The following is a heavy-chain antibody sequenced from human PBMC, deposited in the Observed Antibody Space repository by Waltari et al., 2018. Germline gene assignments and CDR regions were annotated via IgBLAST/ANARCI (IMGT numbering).Heavy chain of an antibody. J-gene: IGHJ5*02. CDR1: DDPMSNVY. D-gene: IGHD2-8*01. V-gene: IGHV4-4*07. CDR3: AREGCTTNCPRGWFDP. Sequence: QVQLQESGPRMVKPAETLSLTCSVSDDPMSNVYWNWIRQPAGKGLEWIGRIHTSGNSKYNPSLNGRVTISMDKSKNQFSLRLTSVTAADTAMYYCAREGCTTNCPRGWFDPWGQGTLVTVSS. CDR2: IHTSGNS.